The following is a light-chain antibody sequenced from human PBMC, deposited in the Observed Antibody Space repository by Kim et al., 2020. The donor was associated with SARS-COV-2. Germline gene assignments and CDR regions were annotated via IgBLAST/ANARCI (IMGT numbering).Light chain of an antibody. CDR2: EDD. Sequence: VSPGQTATITCSGDKLGDKYACWYQQKPGQSPTLVIYEDDKRPSGIPERFSGSNSGSTATLTISGAQAMDEADYYCQAWESRTMVFGGGTQLTVL. CDR3: QAWESRTMV. CDR1: KLGDKY. J-gene: IGLJ2*01. V-gene: IGLV3-1*01.